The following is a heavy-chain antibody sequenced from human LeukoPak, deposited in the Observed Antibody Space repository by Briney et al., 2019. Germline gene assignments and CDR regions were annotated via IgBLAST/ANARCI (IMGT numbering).Heavy chain of an antibody. CDR1: GFTFSSYG. CDR3: ARGANYDYVWGSYIDYFDY. V-gene: IGHV3-30*03. Sequence: GRSLRLSCAASGFTFSSYGMHWVRQAPGKGLEWVAVISYDGSNKYYADSVKGRFTISRDNSKNTLYLQMNSLGAEDTAVYYCARGANYDYVWGSYIDYFDYWGQGTLVTVSS. J-gene: IGHJ4*02. D-gene: IGHD3-16*01. CDR2: ISYDGSNK.